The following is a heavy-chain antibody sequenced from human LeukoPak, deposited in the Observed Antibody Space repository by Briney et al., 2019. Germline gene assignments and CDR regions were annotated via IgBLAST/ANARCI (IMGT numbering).Heavy chain of an antibody. V-gene: IGHV3-48*01. D-gene: IGHD3-16*02. CDR2: ITLSGSTI. CDR3: ARADYDYVWGSYRQYYFDY. CDR1: GFTFRNYA. J-gene: IGHJ4*02. Sequence: PGGSLRLSCVASGFTFRNYAMSWVRQAPGKGLEWVSYITLSGSTIYYADSVKGRFTISRDNAKNSLYLQMNSLRAEDTAVYYCARADYDYVWGSYRQYYFDYWGQGTLVTVSS.